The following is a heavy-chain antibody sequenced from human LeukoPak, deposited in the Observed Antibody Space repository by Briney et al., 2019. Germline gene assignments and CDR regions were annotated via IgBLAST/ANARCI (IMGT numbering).Heavy chain of an antibody. Sequence: SETLSLTCTVSGGSISSYYWSWIRQPPGKGLEWIGYIYYSGSTYYNPSLKSRVTISVDTSKNQFSLKLSSVSAADTAVYYCARAGWDIVVVPAAHESYFDYWGQGTLVTVSS. CDR2: IYYSGST. J-gene: IGHJ4*02. V-gene: IGHV4-59*12. CDR1: GGSISSYY. D-gene: IGHD2-2*01. CDR3: ARAGWDIVVVPAAHESYFDY.